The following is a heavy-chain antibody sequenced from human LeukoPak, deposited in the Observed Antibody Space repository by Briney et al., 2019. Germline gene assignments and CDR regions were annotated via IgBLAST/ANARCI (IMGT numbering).Heavy chain of an antibody. CDR3: ARGRITIFGVVIPFLDY. J-gene: IGHJ4*02. CDR2: INHSGST. D-gene: IGHD3-3*01. V-gene: IGHV4-34*01. CDR1: GGSFSGYY. Sequence: SETLSLTCAVYGGSFSGYYWSWIRQPPRKGLEWIGEINHSGSTNYNPSLKSRVTISVDTSKNQFSLKLSSVTAADTAVYYCARGRITIFGVVIPFLDYWGQGTLVTVSS.